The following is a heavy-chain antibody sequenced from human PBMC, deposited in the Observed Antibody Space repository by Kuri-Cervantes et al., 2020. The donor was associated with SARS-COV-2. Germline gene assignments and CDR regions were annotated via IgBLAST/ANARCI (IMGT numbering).Heavy chain of an antibody. CDR1: GFNFSRTD. CDR3: AKDRVGVQDF. J-gene: IGHJ4*02. V-gene: IGHV3-30*18. Sequence: GESLKISCAASGFNFSRTDMHWVRQAPGKGLEWVAVISQDGNNKKCIASGKGRFTISRDNSQNTLYLHMKSLRSEDTAMYYCAKDRVGVQDFWGQGTLVTVSS. CDR2: ISQDGNNK. D-gene: IGHD2-21*01.